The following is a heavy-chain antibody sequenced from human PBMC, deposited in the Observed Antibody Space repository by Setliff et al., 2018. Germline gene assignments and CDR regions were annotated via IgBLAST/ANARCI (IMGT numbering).Heavy chain of an antibody. J-gene: IGHJ3*02. CDR2: IHPSNSDT. Sequence: GESLKISCKGSGYSFTDYWIGWVRQMPREGLEWMGIIHPSNSDTVYSPSFQGQVTISADRSITTAYLQWSSLKASDTAIYYCARNRVALYDAFDIWGQGTMVTVSS. CDR3: ARNRVALYDAFDI. D-gene: IGHD5-12*01. CDR1: GYSFTDYW. V-gene: IGHV5-51*01.